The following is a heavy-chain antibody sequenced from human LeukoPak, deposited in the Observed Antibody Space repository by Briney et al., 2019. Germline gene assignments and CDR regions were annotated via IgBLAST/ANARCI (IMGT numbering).Heavy chain of an antibody. V-gene: IGHV4-59*01. CDR1: GGSISSYY. Sequence: PSETLSLTCTVSGGSISSYYWSWIRQPPGKGLEWIGYIFYRGSTNYNPSLKSRVTISVDTSKNQFSLKLSSVTAADTAVYYCARDIIASAGIEVYYYGMDVWGQGTTVTVSS. CDR2: IFYRGST. CDR3: ARDIIASAGIEVYYYGMDV. J-gene: IGHJ6*02. D-gene: IGHD6-13*01.